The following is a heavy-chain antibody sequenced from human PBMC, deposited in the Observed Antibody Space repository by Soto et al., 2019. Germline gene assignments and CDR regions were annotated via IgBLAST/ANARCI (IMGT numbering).Heavy chain of an antibody. D-gene: IGHD2-8*01. V-gene: IGHV4-31*03. Sequence: QVQLQESGPGLVKPSQTLSLTCTVSGGSIRSDGFYWSWIRQHPGKGLEWIGYIYYSGNTYYNPSLWSRITISVDTSQHQFSLKLTSVTSADTAVYFCARDRNDYYFGMDVWGQGTTVTVSS. J-gene: IGHJ6*02. CDR2: IYYSGNT. CDR3: ARDRNDYYFGMDV. CDR1: GGSIRSDGFY.